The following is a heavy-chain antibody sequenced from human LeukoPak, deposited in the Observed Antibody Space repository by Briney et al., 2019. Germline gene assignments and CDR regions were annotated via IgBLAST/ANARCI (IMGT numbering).Heavy chain of an antibody. D-gene: IGHD3-3*01. CDR1: GFTLSNYG. V-gene: IGHV3-23*01. Sequence: GGSLRLSCVASGFTLSNYGMHWVRQAPGKGLEWVSSITANGDATYYADSVKGRFTISRDNSKNTLYLQMSSLRAEDTAVYYCATFGVIVRNDYFDYWGQGALVAVSS. CDR3: ATFGVIVRNDYFDY. J-gene: IGHJ4*02. CDR2: ITANGDAT.